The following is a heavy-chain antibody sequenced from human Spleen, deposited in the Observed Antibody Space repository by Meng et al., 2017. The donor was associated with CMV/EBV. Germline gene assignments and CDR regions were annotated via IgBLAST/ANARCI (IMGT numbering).Heavy chain of an antibody. CDR3: ARGARYYGSGSYSPYYYGMDV. V-gene: IGHV4-4*02. Sequence: SETLSLTCAVSGGSISSSNWWSWVRQPPGKGLERIGEIYHSGSTNYNPSLKSRVTISVDKSKNQFSLKLSSVTAADTAVYYCARGARYYGSGSYSPYYYGMDVWGQGTTVTVSS. D-gene: IGHD3-10*01. CDR2: IYHSGST. CDR1: GGSISSSNW. J-gene: IGHJ6*02.